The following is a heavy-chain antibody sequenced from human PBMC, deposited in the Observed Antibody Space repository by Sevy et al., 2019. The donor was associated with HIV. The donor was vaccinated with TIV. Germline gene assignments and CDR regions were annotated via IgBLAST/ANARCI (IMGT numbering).Heavy chain of an antibody. J-gene: IGHJ4*02. CDR1: GFSISGYG. Sequence: GGSLRLSCAASGFSISGYGMHWVRQAPGKELEWVAVIGYDGTNKEYADSVKGRFTISRDNSKNTLYLQMNSLRAEDTAVYYCAREDIRVAGIGYYFHSWGQGTLVTVSS. D-gene: IGHD6-19*01. CDR2: IGYDGTNK. CDR3: AREDIRVAGIGYYFHS. V-gene: IGHV3-33*01.